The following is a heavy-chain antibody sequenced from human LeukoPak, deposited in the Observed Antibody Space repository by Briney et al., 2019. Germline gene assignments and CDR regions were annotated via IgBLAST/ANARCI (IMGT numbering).Heavy chain of an antibody. CDR3: ARGGEAAALIGTGEGEAQNLDY. CDR1: GGTFSSYA. D-gene: IGHD6-13*01. CDR2: IIPIFGTA. J-gene: IGHJ4*02. V-gene: IGHV1-69*06. Sequence: SAKVSCKASGGTFSSYAISWVRPAPGQGLEWMGGIIPIFGTANYAQKFQGRVTITADKSTSTAYMELSSLRSEDTAVYYCARGGEAAALIGTGEGEAQNLDYWGQGTLVTVSS.